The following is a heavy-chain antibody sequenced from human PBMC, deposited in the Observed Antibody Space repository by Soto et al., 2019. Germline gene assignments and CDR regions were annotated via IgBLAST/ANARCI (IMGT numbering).Heavy chain of an antibody. D-gene: IGHD4-17*01. CDR1: GFIFDRYS. CDR3: ARLTVTGAFDF. J-gene: IGHJ4*02. V-gene: IGHV3-21*01. Sequence: GGSLRLSCTASGFIFDRYSMNWVRQAPGKGLEWVSSISGSSSHIYFADSLKGRFTISRDNAKNSLYLQMDSLRADDTAVYYCARLTVTGAFDFWGQGTLVTVSS. CDR2: ISGSSSHI.